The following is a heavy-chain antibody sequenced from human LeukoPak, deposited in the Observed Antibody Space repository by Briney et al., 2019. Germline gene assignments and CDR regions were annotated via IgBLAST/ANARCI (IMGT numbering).Heavy chain of an antibody. D-gene: IGHD1-26*01. CDR1: GFTFSSYE. V-gene: IGHV3-48*03. CDR3: ARDKIAGATTLDY. CDR2: ITTRGSTI. Sequence: GGSLRLSCAASGFTFSSYEMNWVRQAPGKGLEWVSYITTRGSTIYYADSVKGRFTISRDNAKNALYLQMNSLRAEDTAIYYCARDKIAGATTLDYWGQGTLVTVSS. J-gene: IGHJ4*02.